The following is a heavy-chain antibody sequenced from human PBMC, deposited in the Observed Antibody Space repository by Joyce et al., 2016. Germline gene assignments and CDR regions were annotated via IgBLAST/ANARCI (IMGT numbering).Heavy chain of an antibody. D-gene: IGHD3-3*01. CDR1: GFTFGDYA. Sequence: EVQVVESGGGVVQPGRSLRLSCSTSGFTFGDYAMNWFRQAPGKGVEWVVFIRSKSFCGTTEYAASGKRRFTISRDDSKGIAYLQMDGLQIEDTAVYYCTRSMFGSNWFDPWGQGALVTVSS. J-gene: IGHJ5*02. CDR3: TRSMFGSNWFDP. CDR2: IRSKSFCGTT. V-gene: IGHV3-49*03.